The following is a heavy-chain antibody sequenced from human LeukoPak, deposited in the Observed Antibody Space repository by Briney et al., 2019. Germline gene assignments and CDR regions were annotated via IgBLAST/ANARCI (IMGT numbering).Heavy chain of an antibody. D-gene: IGHD2-2*01. CDR2: IYYSGST. CDR1: GGSISSTNYY. Sequence: PSETLSLTCPVSGGSISSTNYYWGWIRQPPGKGLEWIGSIYYSGSTYYNPSLKSRVTISVATSRNQFSLRLTSVTAADTAVYYCARGLATAQGAAAMPLWGQGTLVTVSS. V-gene: IGHV4-39*07. CDR3: ARGLATAQGAAAMPL. J-gene: IGHJ4*02.